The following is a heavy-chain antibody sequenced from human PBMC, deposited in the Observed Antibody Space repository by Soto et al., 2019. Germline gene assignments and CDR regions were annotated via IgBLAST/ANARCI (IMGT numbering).Heavy chain of an antibody. CDR1: GFTFSSYN. CDR2: ISSSSTI. J-gene: IGHJ5*02. Sequence: EVQLVESGGGLVQPGGSLRLSCAASGFTFSSYNMNWVRQAPGKGLEWVSYISSSSTIYYADSVKGRFTISRDNAKTSLYLQMNSLRAEDTAVYYCAREGDSSGWYNWFDPWGQGTLVTVSS. V-gene: IGHV3-48*01. CDR3: AREGDSSGWYNWFDP. D-gene: IGHD3-22*01.